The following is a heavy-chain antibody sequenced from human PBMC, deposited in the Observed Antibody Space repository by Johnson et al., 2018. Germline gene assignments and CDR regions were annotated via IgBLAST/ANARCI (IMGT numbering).Heavy chain of an antibody. CDR3: ARGYDFWSAYFSYYDYYMDV. D-gene: IGHD3-3*01. CDR1: GFTFSSYS. V-gene: IGHV3-21*01. CDR2: ISSSSSTI. J-gene: IGHJ6*03. Sequence: VQLVQSGGGLVKPGGSMRLSCAASGFTFSSYSMNWVRQAPGNGLEWVSSISSSSSTIYYADSVKGRFTISRDNAKNSLYLQMNSLRAEDTAVYYCARGYDFWSAYFSYYDYYMDVWGKGTTVTVSS.